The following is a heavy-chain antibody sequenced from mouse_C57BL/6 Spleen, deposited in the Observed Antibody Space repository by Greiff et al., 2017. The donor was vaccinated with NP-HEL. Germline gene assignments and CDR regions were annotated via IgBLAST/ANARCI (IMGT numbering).Heavy chain of an antibody. V-gene: IGHV1-82*01. J-gene: IGHJ1*03. CDR2: IYPGDGDT. CDR1: GYAFSSSW. Sequence: VQLQQSGPELVKPGASVKISCKASGYAFSSSWMNWVKQRPGKGLEWIGRIYPGDGDTNYNGKFKGKATLTADKSSSTAYMQLSSRTSEDSAVYFCARGAYYSNYWYFDVWGTGTTVTVSS. CDR3: ARGAYYSNYWYFDV. D-gene: IGHD2-5*01.